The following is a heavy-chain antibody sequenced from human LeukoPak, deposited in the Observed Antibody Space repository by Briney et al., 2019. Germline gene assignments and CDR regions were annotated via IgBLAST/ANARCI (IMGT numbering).Heavy chain of an antibody. CDR1: GYTFTSSF. V-gene: IGHV1-46*01. CDR3: ARDLYYYDSSGYLAGAFDI. CDR2: INPSGGTT. J-gene: IGHJ3*02. Sequence: ASVKVSCKASGYTFTSSFIHWVRQAPGQRLEWMGIINPSGGTTTYAKKFQDRVTMTRDTSTSTLYMELSSLRSEDTAVYYCARDLYYYDSSGYLAGAFDIWGQGTMVTVSS. D-gene: IGHD3-22*01.